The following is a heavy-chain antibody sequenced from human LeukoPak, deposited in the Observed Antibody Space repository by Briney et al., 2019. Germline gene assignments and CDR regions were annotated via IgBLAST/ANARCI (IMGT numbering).Heavy chain of an antibody. D-gene: IGHD3-10*01. Sequence: GGSLRLSCAASGFTFSSYGMSWVRQAPGKGLEWVSAISGSGGSTYYADSVKGRFTISRDNSKNTLYLQMNSLRAEDTAVYYCARDSATATRPRLLWFGELFANGGYMDVWGKGTTVTVSS. J-gene: IGHJ6*03. CDR1: GFTFSSYG. CDR3: ARDSATATRPRLLWFGELFANGGYMDV. CDR2: ISGSGGST. V-gene: IGHV3-23*01.